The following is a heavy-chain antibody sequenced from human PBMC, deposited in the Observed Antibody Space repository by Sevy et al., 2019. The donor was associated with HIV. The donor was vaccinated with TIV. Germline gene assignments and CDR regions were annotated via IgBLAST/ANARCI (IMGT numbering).Heavy chain of an antibody. CDR2: ISQDGNSE. CDR1: GFIFSNYA. Sequence: GGSLRLSCAASGFIFSNYAMHWVRQAPGKGLEWLAVISQDGNSEYSADSVKVRFTISRDNSKNTLYLHMNSLRAEDTAVFYCAPAGAAGSGAFWARNWFDPWGQGTLVTVSS. J-gene: IGHJ5*02. D-gene: IGHD2-15*01. CDR3: APAGAAGSGAFWARNWFDP. V-gene: IGHV3-30-3*01.